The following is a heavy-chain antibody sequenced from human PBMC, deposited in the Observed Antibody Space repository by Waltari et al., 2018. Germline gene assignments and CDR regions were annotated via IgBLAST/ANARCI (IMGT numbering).Heavy chain of an antibody. CDR3: AKAFRGYSGSYFDY. CDR1: GFSFGGFA. D-gene: IGHD5-12*01. J-gene: IGHJ4*02. CDR2: IRCSGATT. Sequence: EVQLLESGGGLVQPGGSLRLSCATSGFSFGGFAMNWVRQAPGKGLGLVSGIRCSGATTYYADSVRGRFTISRDNSRNTLSLEMNSLRAEDTAVYYCAKAFRGYSGSYFDYWGQGAPVTVSS. V-gene: IGHV3-23*01.